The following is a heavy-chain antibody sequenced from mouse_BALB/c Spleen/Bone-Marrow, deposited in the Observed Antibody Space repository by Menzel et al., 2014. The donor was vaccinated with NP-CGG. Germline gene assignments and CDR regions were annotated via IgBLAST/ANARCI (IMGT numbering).Heavy chain of an antibody. Sequence: SGAELVRPGTSVKVSCKASGYAFTNYLIEWVKQRPGQGLQWIGVINPGSGGTNYNEKFKGKATLTADKSSSTAYMQLSSLTSDDSAVYFCARAPSMDYWGQGTSVTVSS. CDR3: ARAPSMDY. CDR2: INPGSGGT. V-gene: IGHV1-54*01. J-gene: IGHJ4*01. CDR1: GYAFTNYL.